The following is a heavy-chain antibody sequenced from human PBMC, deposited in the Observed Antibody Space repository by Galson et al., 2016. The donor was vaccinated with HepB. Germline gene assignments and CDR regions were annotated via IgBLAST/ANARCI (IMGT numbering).Heavy chain of an antibody. CDR2: IYYRSNWHY. CDR3: ARVSLITASVWTWSAVDY. D-gene: IGHD6-19*01. J-gene: IGHJ4*02. V-gene: IGHV6-1*01. Sequence: CAISGDSVSSHSAAWNWIRQSPSRGLEWLGRIYYRSNWHYDYAVSVKSQVTINPDTSKNQFSLQLNSVTPEDTAVYYWARVSLITASVWTWSAVDYWGLGTPVTVSS. CDR1: GDSVSSHSAA.